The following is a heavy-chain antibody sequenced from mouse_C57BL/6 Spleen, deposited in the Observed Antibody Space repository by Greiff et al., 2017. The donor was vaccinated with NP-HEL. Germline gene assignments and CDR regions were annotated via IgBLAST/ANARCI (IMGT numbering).Heavy chain of an antibody. CDR2: ISDGGSYT. CDR1: GFTFSSYA. V-gene: IGHV5-4*01. Sequence: EVQVVESGGGLVKPGGSLKLSCAASGFTFSSYAMSWVRQTPEKRLEWVATISDGGSYTYYPDNVKGRFTISRDNAKNTLYLQMSHLKSEDTAMYYCARDGGTAPMDYWGQGTSVTVSS. J-gene: IGHJ4*01. D-gene: IGHD1-1*02. CDR3: ARDGGTAPMDY.